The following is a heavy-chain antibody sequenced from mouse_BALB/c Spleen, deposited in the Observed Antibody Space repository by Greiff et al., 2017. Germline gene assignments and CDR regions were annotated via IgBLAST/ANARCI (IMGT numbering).Heavy chain of an antibody. CDR3: ARWEDYYAMDY. Sequence: VQVVESGPELVKPGASVRISCKASGYTFTSYYIHWVKQRPGQGLEWIGWIYPGNVNTKYNEKFKGKATLTADKSSSTAYMQLSSLTSEDSAVYFCARWEDYYAMDYWGQGTSVTVSS. D-gene: IGHD4-1*01. V-gene: IGHV1S56*01. CDR2: IYPGNVNT. J-gene: IGHJ4*01. CDR1: GYTFTSYY.